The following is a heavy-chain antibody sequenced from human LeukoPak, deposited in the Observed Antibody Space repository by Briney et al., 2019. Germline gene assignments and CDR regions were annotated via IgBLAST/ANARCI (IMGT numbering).Heavy chain of an antibody. Sequence: GGSLRLSCAASGFTFSSYWMHWVRQAPGKGLVWVSRINTDGSSTSYADSVKGRFTISRDNAKNTLYLQMNSLRAEDTAVYYCAKAYCSSTSCSILYYFDYWGQGTLVTVSS. CDR2: INTDGSST. D-gene: IGHD2-2*01. CDR3: AKAYCSSTSCSILYYFDY. CDR1: GFTFSSYW. J-gene: IGHJ4*02. V-gene: IGHV3-74*01.